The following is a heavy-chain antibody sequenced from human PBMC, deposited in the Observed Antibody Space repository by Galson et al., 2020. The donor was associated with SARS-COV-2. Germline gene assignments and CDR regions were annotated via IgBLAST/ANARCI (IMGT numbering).Heavy chain of an antibody. Sequence: DQLGESLKISCRASGFTFSSSAMHWVRQAPGKGLEWVAIISYDGTKRYNLDSVKGRFTISRDNSKNTLFLQMDSLTTEDTAVYYCARETDDYTSSWYDYWGQGTLVTVSS. D-gene: IGHD6-13*01. CDR1: GFTFSSSA. CDR2: ISYDGTKR. CDR3: ARETDDYTSSWYDY. V-gene: IGHV3-30*04. J-gene: IGHJ4*02.